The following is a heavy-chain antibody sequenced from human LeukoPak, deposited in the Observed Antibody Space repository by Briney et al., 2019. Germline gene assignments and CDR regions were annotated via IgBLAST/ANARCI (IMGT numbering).Heavy chain of an antibody. CDR2: FDPEDGEA. CDR1: GYTLTELS. V-gene: IGHV1-24*01. CDR3: ATRRYDFWSGYRRDWFDP. J-gene: IGHJ5*02. D-gene: IGHD3-3*01. Sequence: ASVKVSCKVSGYTLTELSMHWVRQAPGKGLEWMGGFDPEDGEAIYAQKFQGRVTMTEGTSTDTAYMELSSLRSEDTAVYYCATRRYDFWSGYRRDWFDPWGQGTLVTVSS.